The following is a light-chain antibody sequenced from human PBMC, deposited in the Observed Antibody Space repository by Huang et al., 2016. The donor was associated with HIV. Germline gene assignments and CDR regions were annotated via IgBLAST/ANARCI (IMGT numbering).Light chain of an antibody. CDR2: DAS. V-gene: IGKV3-11*01. CDR3: QQRSNWPPLT. Sequence: EIVLTQSPATLSLSPGERATLSCRASQSVSSYLAWYQQRPGQAPRLLIYDASNRATGSPARFSGSGSGTDVTLTISSLEPEDFAVYYCQQRSNWPPLTFGGGTKVEIK. J-gene: IGKJ4*01. CDR1: QSVSSY.